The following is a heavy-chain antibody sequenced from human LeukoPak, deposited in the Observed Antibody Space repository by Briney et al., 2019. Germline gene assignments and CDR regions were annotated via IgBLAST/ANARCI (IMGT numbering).Heavy chain of an antibody. CDR3: ARGWDYGDYNAGTSDWFDP. CDR1: GGSFSGYY. CDR2: INHSGST. D-gene: IGHD4-17*01. J-gene: IGHJ5*02. Sequence: SETLSLTCAVYGGSFSGYYWSWIRQPPGKGLEWTGEINHSGSTNYNPSLKSRVTISVDTSKNQFSLKLSSVTAADTAVYYCARGWDYGDYNAGTSDWFDPWGQGTLVTVSS. V-gene: IGHV4-34*01.